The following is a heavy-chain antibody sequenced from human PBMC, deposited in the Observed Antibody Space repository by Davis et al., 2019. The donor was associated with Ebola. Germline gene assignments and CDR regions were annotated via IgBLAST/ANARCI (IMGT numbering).Heavy chain of an antibody. Sequence: ASVKVSCKASGYTFTYRYLHWVRQAPGRGFEWMGGFDPEDGQTRYAQTFQGRVTMTEDPSTGTAYMELGSLRSDDAAVYFCAMGLVFWGQGTLVTVSS. CDR2: FDPEDGQT. CDR1: GYTFTYRY. J-gene: IGHJ4*02. CDR3: AMGLVF. D-gene: IGHD6-19*01. V-gene: IGHV1-24*01.